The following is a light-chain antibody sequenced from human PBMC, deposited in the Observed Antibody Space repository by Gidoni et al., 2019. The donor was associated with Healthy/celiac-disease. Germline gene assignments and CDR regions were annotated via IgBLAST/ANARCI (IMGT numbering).Light chain of an antibody. CDR3: QQYNSYPLT. CDR1: QSISSW. Sequence: DIHLTQSPSTLSASVGDRVTITCRASQSISSWLAWYQQKPGKAPKLLIYKASSLESGVPSRFSGSGSGTEFTLTISSLQPDDFATYYCQQYNSYPLTFGGGTKVEIK. CDR2: KAS. V-gene: IGKV1-5*03. J-gene: IGKJ4*01.